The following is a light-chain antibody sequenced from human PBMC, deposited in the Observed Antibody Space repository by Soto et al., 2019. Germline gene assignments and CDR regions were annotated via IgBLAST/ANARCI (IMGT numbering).Light chain of an antibody. CDR1: SSNIGAGYD. Sequence: QPVLTQPPSVSGAPGQRVTISCTGSSSNIGAGYDVHWYQQLPGTAPKLLIYGNSNRPSGVPDRFSGSKSGTSASLAITGLRAEDEADYYCQSYDSSLSGAVFGGGTQLTVL. V-gene: IGLV1-40*01. CDR3: QSYDSSLSGAV. J-gene: IGLJ7*01. CDR2: GNS.